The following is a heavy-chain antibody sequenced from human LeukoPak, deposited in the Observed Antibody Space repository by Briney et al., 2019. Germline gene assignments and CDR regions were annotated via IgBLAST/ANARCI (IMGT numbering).Heavy chain of an antibody. Sequence: GGSLRLSCAASGFTLSSYAMHWVRQAPGKGLEWVAVISYDGSNKYYADSVKGRFTISRDNSKNTLYLQMNSLRAEDTAVYYCARVQGSYWYFDLWGRGTLVTVSS. CDR1: GFTLSSYA. CDR2: ISYDGSNK. CDR3: ARVQGSYWYFDL. V-gene: IGHV3-30*04. J-gene: IGHJ2*01.